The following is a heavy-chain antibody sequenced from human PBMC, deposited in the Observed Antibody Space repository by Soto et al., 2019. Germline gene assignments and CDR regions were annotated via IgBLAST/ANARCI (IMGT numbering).Heavy chain of an antibody. CDR2: IYWDDDK. CDR1: GFSLSTSGVG. V-gene: IGHV2-5*02. J-gene: IGHJ4*02. Sequence: QITLKESGPTLVKPTQTLTLTCTFSGFSLSTSGVGVGWIRQPPGKALEWLALIYWDDDKRYSPSLKSRLTITQDTSNNQVVLTLPNMDPVDTATYYCAHRHHSSSWSLFDYWGQGTLVTGSS. D-gene: IGHD6-13*01. CDR3: AHRHHSSSWSLFDY.